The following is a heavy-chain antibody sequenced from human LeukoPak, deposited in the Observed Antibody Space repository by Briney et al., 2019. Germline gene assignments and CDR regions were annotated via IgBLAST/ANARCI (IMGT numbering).Heavy chain of an antibody. J-gene: IGHJ3*02. CDR2: ISSSGSTI. D-gene: IGHD3-22*01. Sequence: GGSLRLSCAASGFTFSDYYMSWIRQAPGKGLEWVSYISSSGSTIYYADSVKGRFTISRDNAKNSLYLQMNSLRAEDTAVYYCARDRDGYYDSSGYRVGAFDIWGQGTMVTVSS. CDR1: GFTFSDYY. CDR3: ARDRDGYYDSSGYRVGAFDI. V-gene: IGHV3-11*01.